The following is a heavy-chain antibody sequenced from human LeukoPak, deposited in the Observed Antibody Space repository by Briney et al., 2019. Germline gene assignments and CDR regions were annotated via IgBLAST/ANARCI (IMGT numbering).Heavy chain of an antibody. Sequence: SQTLSLTCTVSGGSISSGGYYWSWIRQHPGKGVEWIGYIYYSGSTYYNPSLKSRVTISVDTSKNQFSLKLSSVTAADTAVYYCAREAPQLRFDYYYGMDVWGQGTTVTVSS. CDR1: GGSISSGGYY. V-gene: IGHV4-31*03. CDR2: IYYSGST. J-gene: IGHJ6*02. D-gene: IGHD3-10*01. CDR3: AREAPQLRFDYYYGMDV.